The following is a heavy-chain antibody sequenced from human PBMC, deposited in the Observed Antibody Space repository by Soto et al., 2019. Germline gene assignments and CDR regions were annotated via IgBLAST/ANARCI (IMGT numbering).Heavy chain of an antibody. D-gene: IGHD6-19*01. CDR2: ISGSGGST. V-gene: IGHV3-23*01. CDR3: ARVTTAVTGTFDYFVY. J-gene: IGHJ4*02. CDR1: GFTFSSYA. Sequence: EVQLLESGGGLVQPGGSLRLSCAASGFTFSSYAMSWVRQAPGKGLEWVSAISGSGGSTYYADSVKGRLTISRDNSKNXLYLQMNSLRAEDTAVYYCARVTTAVTGTFDYFVYWVQGTLVTVSS.